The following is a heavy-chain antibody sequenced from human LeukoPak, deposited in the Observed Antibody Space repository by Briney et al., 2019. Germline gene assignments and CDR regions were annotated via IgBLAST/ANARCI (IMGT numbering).Heavy chain of an antibody. V-gene: IGHV4-39*01. J-gene: IGHJ3*02. CDR2: IYYSGST. CDR1: GGSFSGYY. Sequence: SETLSLTCAVYGGSFSGYYWGWIRQPPGKGLEWIGSIYYSGSTYYNPSLKSRVTISVDTSKNQFSLKLSSVTAADTAVYYCARHGVGYSYAFDIWGQGTMVTVSS. CDR3: ARHGVGYSYAFDI. D-gene: IGHD5-18*01.